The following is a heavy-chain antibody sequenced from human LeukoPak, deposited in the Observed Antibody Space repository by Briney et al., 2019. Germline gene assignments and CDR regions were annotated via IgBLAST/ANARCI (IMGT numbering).Heavy chain of an antibody. Sequence: GGSLRLSCAASGFTFSSYAMHWVRQAPGKGLEWVAVISYDGSNKYYADSVKGRFTISRDNSKNTLYLQMNSLRAEDTAVYYCARDLWFGEFAPYGYWGQGTLVTVSS. D-gene: IGHD3-10*01. J-gene: IGHJ4*02. CDR3: ARDLWFGEFAPYGY. CDR1: GFTFSSYA. CDR2: ISYDGSNK. V-gene: IGHV3-30-3*01.